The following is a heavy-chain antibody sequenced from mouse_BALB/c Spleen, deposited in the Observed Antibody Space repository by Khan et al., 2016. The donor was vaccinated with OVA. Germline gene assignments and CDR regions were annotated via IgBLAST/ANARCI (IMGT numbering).Heavy chain of an antibody. CDR1: GFTFSDYY. D-gene: IGHD2-13*01. J-gene: IGHJ3*01. Sequence: EVELVESGGGLVKPGGSLKLSCAASGFTFSDYYMYWVRQTPEKRLEWVATISAGGIYTYSPDSVKGRFTISRDDAKNNLYLQMNSLKSEDTAMYYCARGLDGDPFAYWGQGTLVTVSA. CDR3: ARGLDGDPFAY. V-gene: IGHV5-4*02. CDR2: ISAGGIYT.